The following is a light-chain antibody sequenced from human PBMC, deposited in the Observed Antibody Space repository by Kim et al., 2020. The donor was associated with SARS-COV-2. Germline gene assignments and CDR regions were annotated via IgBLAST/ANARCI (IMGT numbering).Light chain of an antibody. J-gene: IGKJ1*01. Sequence: AIQMTQSPSSLSASVGDRVTITCRASQDISTDLGWYQQKAGKAPKVLIYGASTLHSGVPSRFSGSGSGTDFTLTISSLQPEDFAAYYCLQDYIYPRAFGQGTKVDIK. CDR3: LQDYIYPRA. CDR2: GAS. V-gene: IGKV1-6*01. CDR1: QDISTD.